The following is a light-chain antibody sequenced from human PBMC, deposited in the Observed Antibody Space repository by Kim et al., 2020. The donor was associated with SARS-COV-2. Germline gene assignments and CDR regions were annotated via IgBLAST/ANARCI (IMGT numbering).Light chain of an antibody. V-gene: IGLV2-14*03. CDR2: HVS. Sequence: QSITISCTGTSSDVGDYNYVSWYQHHPGKAPKLMIYHVSNRPSGVSDRFSGSKSGNTASLTISGLQAEDEADYYCSSYTDRYTYVFGTGTKVTVL. CDR1: SSDVGDYNY. CDR3: SSYTDRYTYV. J-gene: IGLJ1*01.